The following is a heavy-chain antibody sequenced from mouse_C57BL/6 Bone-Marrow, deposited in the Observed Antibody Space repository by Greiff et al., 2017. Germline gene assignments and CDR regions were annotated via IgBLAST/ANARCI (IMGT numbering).Heavy chain of an antibody. J-gene: IGHJ2*01. CDR3: ARGLAGFDY. V-gene: IGHV5-9*01. CDR2: ISGGGGNT. Sequence: EVHLVESGGGLVKPGGSLKLSCAASGFTFSSYTMSWVRQTPEKRLEWVATISGGGGNTYYPDSVKGRFTISRDNAKNTLYLQMSSLRSEDTALYYCARGLAGFDYWGQGTTLTVSS. CDR1: GFTFSSYT. D-gene: IGHD3-1*01.